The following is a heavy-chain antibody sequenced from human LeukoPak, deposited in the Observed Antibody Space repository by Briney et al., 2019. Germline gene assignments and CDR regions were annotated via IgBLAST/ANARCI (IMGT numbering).Heavy chain of an antibody. J-gene: IGHJ3*02. CDR3: ARGIWPREGAFDI. CDR2: VIPVFGTS. CDR1: GGTFSTYS. D-gene: IGHD3-10*01. Sequence: ASVKVSCKASGGTFSTYSTSWVRQAPGHGLEWMGGVIPVFGTSVYAQTFQDRVTISADESTSTAYMELSRLRSDDTAVYYCARGIWPREGAFDIWGQGTMVTVSS. V-gene: IGHV1-69*01.